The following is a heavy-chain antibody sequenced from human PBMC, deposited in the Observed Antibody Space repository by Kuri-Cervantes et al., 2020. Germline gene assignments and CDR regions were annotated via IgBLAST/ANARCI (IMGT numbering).Heavy chain of an antibody. Sequence: HSCAASGFTVSSNYMSWVHQAPGKGLEWVSVIYSGGSTYYADSVKGRFTISRDNSKSTLYLQMNSLRAEDTAVYYCARDHRKSGSYYYYGMDVWGQGTTVTVSS. D-gene: IGHD1-26*01. J-gene: IGHJ6*02. CDR2: IYSGGST. CDR3: ARDHRKSGSYYYYGMDV. CDR1: GFTVSSNY. V-gene: IGHV3-53*01.